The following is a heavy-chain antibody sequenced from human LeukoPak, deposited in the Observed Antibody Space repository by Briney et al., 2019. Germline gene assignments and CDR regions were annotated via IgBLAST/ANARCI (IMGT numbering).Heavy chain of an antibody. CDR1: GFTFSSYW. CDR3: ARDPYYYDSRGYSP. Sequence: GGSLRLSCAASGFTFSSYWMIWVRQAPGKGLEWVANIKQDGSEKYYVDSVKGRFTISRDNAKNSLYLQMNSLRAEDTAVYYCARDPYYYDSRGYSPWGQGTLVTVSS. V-gene: IGHV3-7*03. CDR2: IKQDGSEK. J-gene: IGHJ4*02. D-gene: IGHD3-22*01.